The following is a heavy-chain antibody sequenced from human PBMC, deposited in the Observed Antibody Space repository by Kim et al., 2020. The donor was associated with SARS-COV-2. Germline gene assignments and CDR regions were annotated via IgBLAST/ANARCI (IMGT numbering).Heavy chain of an antibody. D-gene: IGHD6-19*01. CDR3: ARAIGAVAIFDS. V-gene: IGHV4-59*01. J-gene: IGHJ4*02. Sequence: HYNPSLKSRVTISVDTSQNQFSLKLTSVTAADTAMYFCARAIGAVAIFDSWGQGTLVSVSS.